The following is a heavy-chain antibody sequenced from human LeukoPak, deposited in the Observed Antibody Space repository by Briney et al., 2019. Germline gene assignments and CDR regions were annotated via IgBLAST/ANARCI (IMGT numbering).Heavy chain of an antibody. J-gene: IGHJ4*02. CDR3: AKLGSSTVAFDH. CDR2: IGSSSDST. D-gene: IGHD6-6*01. Sequence: PGGSLRLSCAASGFTFSSYAMSWVRQAPGKGLEWVSTIGSSSDSTYYADSVKGRFTISRDSSKNTLYLQMNSLRAEDTAVYFCAKLGSSTVAFDHWGQGTLVTVSS. CDR1: GFTFSSYA. V-gene: IGHV3-23*01.